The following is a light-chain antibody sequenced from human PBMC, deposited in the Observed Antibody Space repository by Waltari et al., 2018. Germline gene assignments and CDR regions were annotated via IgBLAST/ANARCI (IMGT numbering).Light chain of an antibody. J-gene: IGKJ4*01. CDR2: LGS. Sequence: EIVMTQSPLSLPVTAGEPASISCRSSQSLLYSNGNNLLDWHLQKPGQSPRLLVYLGSNRAPGVPDRLSGSGSGTDFTLKISRVEAEDVGVYYCMQTLQTPLTFGGGTKV. CDR1: QSLLYSNGNNL. V-gene: IGKV2-28*01. CDR3: MQTLQTPLT.